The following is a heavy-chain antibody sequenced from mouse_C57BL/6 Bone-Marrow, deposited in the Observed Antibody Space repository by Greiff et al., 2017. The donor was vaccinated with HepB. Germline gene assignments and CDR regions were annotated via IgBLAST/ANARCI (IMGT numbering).Heavy chain of an antibody. CDR2: ISGGGGNT. CDR3: ARRDYRDWYFDV. CDR1: GFTFSSYT. D-gene: IGHD2-12*01. J-gene: IGHJ1*03. Sequence: DVKLVESGGGLVKPGGSLKLSCAASGFTFSSYTMSWVRQTPEKRLEWVATISGGGGNTYYPDSVKGRFTISRDNAKNTLYLQMSSLRSEDTALYYCARRDYRDWYFDVWGTGTTVTVSS. V-gene: IGHV5-9*01.